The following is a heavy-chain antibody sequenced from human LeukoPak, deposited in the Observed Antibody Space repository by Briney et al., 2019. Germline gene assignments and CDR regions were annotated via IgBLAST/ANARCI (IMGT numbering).Heavy chain of an antibody. CDR2: ITTSSGYI. CDR3: ARDLYDRAADI. Sequence: GGSLRLSCAASGFSFSNFDMSWVRQSPGKGLEWVSFITTSSGYIYYADSVKGRFTISRDNAKNSLYLQMNSLRAEDTAVYYCARDLYDRAADIWGQGTMVTVSS. CDR1: GFSFSNFD. J-gene: IGHJ3*02. D-gene: IGHD3-16*01. V-gene: IGHV3-21*01.